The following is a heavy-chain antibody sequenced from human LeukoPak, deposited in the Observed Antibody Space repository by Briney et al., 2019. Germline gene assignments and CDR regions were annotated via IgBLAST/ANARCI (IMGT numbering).Heavy chain of an antibody. J-gene: IGHJ6*03. CDR3: AKEGLAYCGGDCYTYYYYYMDV. CDR1: GFTFSSYA. Sequence: GGSLRLSCAASGFTFSSYAMSWVRQAPGKGLEWVSAISGSGGSTYYADSVKGRFTISRDNSKNTLYLQMNSLRAEDTAVYYCAKEGLAYCGGDCYTYYYYYMDVWGKGTTVTISS. CDR2: ISGSGGST. D-gene: IGHD2-21*02. V-gene: IGHV3-23*01.